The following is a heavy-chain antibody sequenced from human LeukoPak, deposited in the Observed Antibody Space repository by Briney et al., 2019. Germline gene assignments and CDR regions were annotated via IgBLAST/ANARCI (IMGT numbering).Heavy chain of an antibody. CDR3: ARHHSSAYPFDY. CDR1: GGSISHYY. V-gene: IGHV4-59*08. CDR2: VSNSGTT. D-gene: IGHD3-22*01. J-gene: IGHJ4*02. Sequence: PSETLSLTCTDSGGSISHYYWSWIRQSPGKGLEWIGYVSNSGTTNYRPSLRSRVTVSVDTSQNHVSLKLTSMTAADTGLYYCARHHSSAYPFDYWGQGTLVTVSS.